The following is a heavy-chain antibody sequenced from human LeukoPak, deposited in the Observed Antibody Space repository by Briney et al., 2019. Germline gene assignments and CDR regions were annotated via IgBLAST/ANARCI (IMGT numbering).Heavy chain of an antibody. D-gene: IGHD2-2*02. CDR2: ISAYNGNT. V-gene: IGHV1-18*01. CDR1: GYTFTSYG. CDR3: ASTLGYCSSTSCYTSDDDAFDI. Sequence: GASVKVSCKASGYTFTSYGISWVRQAPGQGLEWMGWISAYNGNTNYAQKLQGRVTMTTDTSTSTAYMELRSLRSDDTAVYYCASTLGYCSSTSCYTSDDDAFDIWGQGTMVTVSS. J-gene: IGHJ3*02.